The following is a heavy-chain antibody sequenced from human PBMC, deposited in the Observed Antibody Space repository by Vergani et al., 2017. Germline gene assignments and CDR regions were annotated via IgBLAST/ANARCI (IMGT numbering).Heavy chain of an antibody. J-gene: IGHJ3*02. Sequence: EVQLVESGGGLVKPGGSLRLSCAASGFTFSSYSMNWVRQAPGKGLEWVSYISSSSSTIYYADSVKGRFTISRDNAKNSLYLQMNSLRAEDTAVYYCAREKYYYDSSGYYPDDAFDIWGQGTMVTVSS. CDR1: GFTFSSYS. CDR2: ISSSSSTI. D-gene: IGHD3-22*01. CDR3: AREKYYYDSSGYYPDDAFDI. V-gene: IGHV3-48*01.